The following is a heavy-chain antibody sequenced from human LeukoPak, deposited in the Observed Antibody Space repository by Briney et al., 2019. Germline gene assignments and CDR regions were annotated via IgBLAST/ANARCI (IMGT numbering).Heavy chain of an antibody. Sequence: ASVKVSCKASGYTFTSYGISWVRQAPGQGLEWMGWISAYNGNTNYAQKLQGRVTMTTDTSTSTAYMELRSLRSDDTAVYYCARELELLWFGELIGNAFDIWGQGTMVTVSS. CDR2: ISAYNGNT. CDR3: ARELELLWFGELIGNAFDI. V-gene: IGHV1-18*01. CDR1: GYTFTSYG. J-gene: IGHJ3*02. D-gene: IGHD3-10*01.